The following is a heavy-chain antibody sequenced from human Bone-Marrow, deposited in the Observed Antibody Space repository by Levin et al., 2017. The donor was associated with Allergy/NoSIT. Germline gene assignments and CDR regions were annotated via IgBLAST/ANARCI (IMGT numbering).Heavy chain of an antibody. Sequence: KISCKASGGTFSSYAISWVRQAPGQGLEWMGGIIPIFGTANYAQKFQGRVTITADKSTSTAYMELSSLRSEDTAVYYCARAMGYYYYYGMDVWGQGTTVTVSS. CDR1: GGTFSSYA. CDR3: ARAMGYYYYYGMDV. D-gene: IGHD3-10*01. CDR2: IIPIFGTA. V-gene: IGHV1-69*06. J-gene: IGHJ6*02.